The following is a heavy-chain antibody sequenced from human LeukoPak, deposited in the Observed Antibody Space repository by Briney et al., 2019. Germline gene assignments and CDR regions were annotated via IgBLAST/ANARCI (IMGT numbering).Heavy chain of an antibody. CDR3: ANFTGYVGDSWFDP. J-gene: IGHJ5*02. CDR1: GGTFSSYA. D-gene: IGHD1-14*01. Sequence: GALVKVSCKASGGTFSSYAISWVRQAPGQGLEWMGGIIPIFGTANYAQKFQGRVTITADESTSTAYMELSSLRSEDTAVYYCANFTGYVGDSWFDPWGQGTLVTVSS. V-gene: IGHV1-69*13. CDR2: IIPIFGTA.